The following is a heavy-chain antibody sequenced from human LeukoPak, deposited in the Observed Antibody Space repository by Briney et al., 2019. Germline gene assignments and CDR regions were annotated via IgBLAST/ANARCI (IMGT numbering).Heavy chain of an antibody. CDR3: AKVGIVVVPAAIYDY. Sequence: GGSLRLSCAASGFTFSSYAMSWVRQAPGKGLEWVSAISGSGGSTYYAGSVKGRFTISRDNSKNTLYLQMNSLRAEDTAVYYCAKVGIVVVPAAIYDYWGQGTLVTVSS. D-gene: IGHD2-2*02. CDR1: GFTFSSYA. V-gene: IGHV3-23*01. CDR2: ISGSGGST. J-gene: IGHJ4*02.